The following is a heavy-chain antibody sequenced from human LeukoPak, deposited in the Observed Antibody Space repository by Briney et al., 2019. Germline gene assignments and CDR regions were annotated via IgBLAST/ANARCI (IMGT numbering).Heavy chain of an antibody. J-gene: IGHJ4*02. Sequence: SETLSLTCTVSGGSISSYYWSWIRQPPGKGLEWIGYIYTSGSTNYNPSLKSRVTISVDTSKNQFSLKLSSVTAADTAVYYCAREYCSSTSCYIGYWGQGTQVTVSS. CDR3: AREYCSSTSCYIGY. CDR2: IYTSGST. CDR1: GGSISSYY. V-gene: IGHV4-4*09. D-gene: IGHD2-2*02.